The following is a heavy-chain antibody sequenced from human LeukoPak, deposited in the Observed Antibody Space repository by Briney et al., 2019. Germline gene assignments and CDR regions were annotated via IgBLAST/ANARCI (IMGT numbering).Heavy chain of an antibody. CDR3: AKVSYDSSGFWFDP. J-gene: IGHJ5*02. Sequence: GGSLRLSCAASGFTFSSYAMSWVRQAPGKGLEWVSAISGSGGSTYYADSVKGRFTISRDNSKNTLYLQMNGLRAEDTAVYYCAKVSYDSSGFWFDPWGQGTLVTVSS. CDR2: ISGSGGST. CDR1: GFTFSSYA. V-gene: IGHV3-23*01. D-gene: IGHD3-22*01.